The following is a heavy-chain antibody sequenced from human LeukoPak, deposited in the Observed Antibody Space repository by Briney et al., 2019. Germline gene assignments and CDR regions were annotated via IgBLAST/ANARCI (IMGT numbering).Heavy chain of an antibody. CDR3: ARRPSAGAFDI. CDR1: GYSISSGYY. V-gene: IGHV4-38-2*01. CDR2: IYHSGTT. J-gene: IGHJ3*02. Sequence: SETLSLTCAVSGYSISSGYYWGWIRQPPGKGLEWIGSIYHSGTTFCNSSLKSRLTISVDTSKNQFSLKLSPVTTSDTAVYYCARRPSAGAFDIWGQGTMVTVSS.